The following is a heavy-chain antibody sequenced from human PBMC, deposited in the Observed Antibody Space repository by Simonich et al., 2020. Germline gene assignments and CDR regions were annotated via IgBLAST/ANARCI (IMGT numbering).Heavy chain of an antibody. V-gene: IGHV3-53*01. CDR1: GVTVRSNY. Sequence: EVQLVESGGGLIQPGGSLRLSCAASGVTVRSNYMGWVRQAPGKEREWVSVIYSGGSTYYADSVKGRCTITRDNSKNTLYLQINSLRAEDTAVYYCARWTATGYYFDYWGQGTLVTVSS. CDR3: ARWTATGYYFDY. CDR2: IYSGGST. D-gene: IGHD1-1*01. J-gene: IGHJ4*02.